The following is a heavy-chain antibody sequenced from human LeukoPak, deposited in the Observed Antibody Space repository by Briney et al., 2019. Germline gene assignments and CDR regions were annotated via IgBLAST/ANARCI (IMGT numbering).Heavy chain of an antibody. Sequence: PGGSLRLSCAASGFTFSSYGMHWVRQAPGKGLEWVAVIWYDGSNKYYADSVKGRVTISRDNSKNTLYLQMNSLRAEDTAVYYCAKDLVKAAADTDYWGQGTLVTVSS. CDR3: AKDLVKAAADTDY. CDR1: GFTFSSYG. CDR2: IWYDGSNK. D-gene: IGHD6-13*01. J-gene: IGHJ4*02. V-gene: IGHV3-33*06.